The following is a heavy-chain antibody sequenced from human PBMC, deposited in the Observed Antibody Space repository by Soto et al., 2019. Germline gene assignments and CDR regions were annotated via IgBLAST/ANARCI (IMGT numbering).Heavy chain of an antibody. CDR3: ARAYDYVWGSYRYTGPMSFDY. Sequence: SETLSLTCTVSGGSISSGGYYWSWIRQHPGKGLEWIGYIYYSGSTYYNPSLKSRVTISVDTSKNQFSLKLSSVTAADTAVYYCARAYDYVWGSYRYTGPMSFDYWGQGTLVTVSS. V-gene: IGHV4-31*03. D-gene: IGHD3-16*02. J-gene: IGHJ4*02. CDR1: GGSISSGGYY. CDR2: IYYSGST.